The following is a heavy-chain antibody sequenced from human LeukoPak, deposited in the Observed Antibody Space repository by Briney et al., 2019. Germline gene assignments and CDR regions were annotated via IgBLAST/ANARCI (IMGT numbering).Heavy chain of an antibody. Sequence: ASVKVSCKASGYTFTSHGISWVRQAPGQGLEWMGWISAYNGNTNYAQKLQGRVTMTTDTSTSTAYMELRSLRSDDTAVYYCARDSTATRDFDYWGQGTLVTVSS. V-gene: IGHV1-18*01. CDR1: GYTFTSHG. CDR3: ARDSTATRDFDY. D-gene: IGHD4-17*01. CDR2: ISAYNGNT. J-gene: IGHJ4*02.